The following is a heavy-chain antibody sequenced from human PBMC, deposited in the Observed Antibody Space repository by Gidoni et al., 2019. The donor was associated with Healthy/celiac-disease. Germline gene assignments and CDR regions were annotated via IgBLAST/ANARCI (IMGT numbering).Heavy chain of an antibody. V-gene: IGHV3-72*01. J-gene: IGHJ4*02. D-gene: IGHD3-22*01. CDR3: ARVVRHYYDSSGYYQGYFDY. CDR2: TRNKANSYTT. Sequence: EVQLVESGGGLVQPGGSLRLSCSASGFTFSDPTMDWGRQAPRKGLEWVGRTRNKANSYTTEYAASVKGRFTISRDDSKNSLYLQMNSLKTEDTAVYYCARVVRHYYDSSGYYQGYFDYWGQGTLVTVSS. CDR1: GFTFSDPT.